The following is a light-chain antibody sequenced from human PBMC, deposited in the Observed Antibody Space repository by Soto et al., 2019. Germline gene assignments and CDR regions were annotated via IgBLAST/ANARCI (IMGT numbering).Light chain of an antibody. CDR3: QQYNSYWT. V-gene: IGKV1-5*03. Sequence: DIQMTQSASTLSASVGDRVTITCRASQSISSWLAWYQRKPGKAPKLLIYKASSLESGVPSRFSGSGSGTEFTLTISSLQPDDFATYYCQQYNSYWTFGQGTNVDI. CDR1: QSISSW. J-gene: IGKJ1*01. CDR2: KAS.